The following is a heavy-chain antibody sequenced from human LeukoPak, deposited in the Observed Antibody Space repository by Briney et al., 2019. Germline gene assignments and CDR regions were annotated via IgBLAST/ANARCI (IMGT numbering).Heavy chain of an antibody. J-gene: IGHJ4*02. D-gene: IGHD2-21*01. CDR2: ITSNSDYI. CDR3: ARGLCGSDCYDY. V-gene: IGHV3-21*06. CDR1: GLTFSRYD. Sequence: GESLRLSCAASGLTFSRYDMNWVRQAPGKGLEWVSSITSNSDYIFYADSVKGRFTISRDNAKNSLYLQMNSLRAEDTAVYYCARGLCGSDCYDYWGQGTLVTVSS.